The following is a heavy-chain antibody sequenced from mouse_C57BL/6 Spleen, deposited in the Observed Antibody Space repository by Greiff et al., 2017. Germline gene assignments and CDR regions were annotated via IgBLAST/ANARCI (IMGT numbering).Heavy chain of an antibody. Sequence: VQLQQPGAELVKPGASVKMSCKASGYTFTSYWINWVKQRPGQGLEWIGDIYPGSGSTNYNEKFKSKATLTVDTSSSTAYMLLSSLTSEDSAVYYCGGGEDGYYAWFAYWGQGTLVTVSA. CDR2: IYPGSGST. V-gene: IGHV1-55*01. CDR3: GGGEDGYYAWFAY. D-gene: IGHD2-3*01. J-gene: IGHJ3*01. CDR1: GYTFTSYW.